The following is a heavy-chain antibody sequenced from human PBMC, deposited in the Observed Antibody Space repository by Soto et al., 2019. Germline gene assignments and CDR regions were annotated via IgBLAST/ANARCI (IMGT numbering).Heavy chain of an antibody. D-gene: IGHD2-21*02. V-gene: IGHV1-8*01. Sequence: CASVKVSCKASGYTFTSYDINWVRQATGQGLEWMGWMNPNSGNTGYAQKFQGRVTMTRNTSISTAYMELSSLRSEDTAVYFCARGLAPDVVTARDAWGQGTLVTVYS. CDR1: GYTFTSYD. J-gene: IGHJ4*02. CDR2: MNPNSGNT. CDR3: ARGLAPDVVTARDA.